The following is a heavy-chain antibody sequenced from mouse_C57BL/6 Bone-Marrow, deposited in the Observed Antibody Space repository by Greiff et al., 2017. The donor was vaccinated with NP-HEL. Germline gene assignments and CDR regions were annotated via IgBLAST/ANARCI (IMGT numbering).Heavy chain of an antibody. V-gene: IGHV1-19*01. J-gene: IGHJ3*01. Sequence: EVQLQQSGPVLVKPGASVKMSCKASGYTFTDYYMNWVKQSHGKSLEWIGVINPYNGGTSYNQKFKGKATLTVDKSSSTAYMELNSLTSEDSAVYYCAREERYYSTRFAYWGQGTLVTVSA. CDR2: INPYNGGT. CDR3: AREERYYSTRFAY. D-gene: IGHD2-5*01. CDR1: GYTFTDYY.